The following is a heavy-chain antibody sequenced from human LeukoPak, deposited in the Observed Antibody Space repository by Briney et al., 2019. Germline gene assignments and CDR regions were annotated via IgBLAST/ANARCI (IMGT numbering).Heavy chain of an antibody. CDR2: IYSGGGT. Sequence: GGSLRLSCAASGLTVSSNYMNWVRQAPGKGLEWVSVIYSGGGTYYADSVKGRFTISRDNSKNTLFLQMNSLRAEDTAVYYCARAGGVVIDAFDIWGQGTMVTVSS. CDR3: ARAGGVVIDAFDI. J-gene: IGHJ3*02. V-gene: IGHV3-53*01. CDR1: GLTVSSNY. D-gene: IGHD3-3*01.